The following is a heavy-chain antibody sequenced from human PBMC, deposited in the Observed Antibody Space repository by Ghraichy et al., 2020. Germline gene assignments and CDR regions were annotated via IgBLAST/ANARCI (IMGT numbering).Heavy chain of an antibody. V-gene: IGHV3-48*02. Sequence: GGSLRLSCEASGITFSTYNMNWVRQAPGKGLEWVSYISSSSTVIYYGDSVKDRFTISRDNAKNSLYLQMNSLRDEDTAVYYCSRDSGDGYFFEYWGQGTLVTVSS. J-gene: IGHJ4*02. CDR1: GITFSTYN. D-gene: IGHD2-21*01. CDR3: SRDSGDGYFFEY. CDR2: ISSSSTVI.